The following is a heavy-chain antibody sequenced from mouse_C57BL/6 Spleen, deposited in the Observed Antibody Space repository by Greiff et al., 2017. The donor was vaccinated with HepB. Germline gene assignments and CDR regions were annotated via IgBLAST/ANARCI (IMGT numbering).Heavy chain of an antibody. CDR1: GYTFTDYY. CDR3: AREYYGSSSYWYFDV. D-gene: IGHD1-1*01. Sequence: EVQLQQSGPVLVKPGASVKMSCKASGYTFTDYYMNWVKQSHGKSLEWIGVINPYNGGTSYNQKFKGKATLTVDKSSSTAYMELNSLTSEDSAVYYCAREYYGSSSYWYFDVWGTGTTVTVSS. J-gene: IGHJ1*03. V-gene: IGHV1-19*01. CDR2: INPYNGGT.